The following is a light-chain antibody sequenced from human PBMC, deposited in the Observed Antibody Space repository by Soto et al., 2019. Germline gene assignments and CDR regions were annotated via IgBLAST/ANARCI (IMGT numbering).Light chain of an antibody. J-gene: IGKJ1*01. CDR1: QSVSSN. Sequence: EIVLTQAPATLSVSPGERATLSRRASQSVSSNLAWYQQKPGQAPRLLIYGASPRATGIPARFSGSGSGTEFTLTISSLQSEDFAVYYCQQYNNWPPEFGQGTKV. CDR2: GAS. CDR3: QQYNNWPPE. V-gene: IGKV3-15*01.